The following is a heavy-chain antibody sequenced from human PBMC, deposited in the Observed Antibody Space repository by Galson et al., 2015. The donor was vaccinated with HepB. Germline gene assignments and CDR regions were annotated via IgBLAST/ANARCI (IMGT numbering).Heavy chain of an antibody. CDR2: ITCDGNNK. CDR1: GFPFSNYG. D-gene: IGHD6-19*01. CDR3: AKDPNLFNAMGGTVSGLDV. V-gene: IGHV3-30*18. Sequence: SLRLSCAATGFPFSNYGMRWVRQAPGKGLEWVAVITCDGNNKYYADSVKGRFTISRDNSKNSLYLQMNSLRAEDTALYYCAKDPNLFNAMGGTVSGLDVWGQGTPVTVSS. J-gene: IGHJ6*02.